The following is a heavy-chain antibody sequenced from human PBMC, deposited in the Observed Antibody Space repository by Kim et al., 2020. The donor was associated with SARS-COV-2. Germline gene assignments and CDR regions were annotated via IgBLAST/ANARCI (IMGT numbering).Heavy chain of an antibody. CDR3: ARTQNAAFDI. CDR2: IYYSGST. CDR1: GGSISSYY. Sequence: SETLSLTCTVSGGSISSYYWSWIRQPPGKGLEWIGYIYYSGSTNYNPSLKSRVTISVDTSKNQFSLKLSSVTAADTAVYYCARTQNAAFDIWGQGTMVTVSS. J-gene: IGHJ3*02. V-gene: IGHV4-59*01.